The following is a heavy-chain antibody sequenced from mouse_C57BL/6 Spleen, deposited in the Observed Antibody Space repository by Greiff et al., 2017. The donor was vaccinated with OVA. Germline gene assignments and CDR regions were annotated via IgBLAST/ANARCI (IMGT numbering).Heavy chain of an antibody. D-gene: IGHD1-1*01. CDR2: INPNNGGT. CDR1: GYTFTDYN. J-gene: IGHJ4*01. CDR3: ARITTVVAPWDAMDY. V-gene: IGHV1-18*01. Sequence: EVQLQQSGPELVKPGASVKIPCKASGYTFTDYNMDWVKQSHGKSLEWIGDINPNNGGTIYNQKFKGKATLTVDKSSSTAYMELRSLTSEDTAVYYCARITTVVAPWDAMDYWGQGTSVTVSS.